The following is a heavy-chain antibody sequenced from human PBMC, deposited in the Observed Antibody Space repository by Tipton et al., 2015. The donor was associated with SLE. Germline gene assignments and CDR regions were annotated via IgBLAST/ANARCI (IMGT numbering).Heavy chain of an antibody. CDR2: IYYSGST. Sequence: TLSLTCTVSGGSIGSSNYYWGWIRQPPGKGLEWIGSIYYSGSTYYNPSLKRRVTMSVDTSKNQFSLKLSSVTAADTAVYYCARVGSSYMDVWGKGTTVNVSS. CDR1: GGSIGSSNYY. J-gene: IGHJ6*03. CDR3: ARVGSSYMDV. V-gene: IGHV4-39*07. D-gene: IGHD1-26*01.